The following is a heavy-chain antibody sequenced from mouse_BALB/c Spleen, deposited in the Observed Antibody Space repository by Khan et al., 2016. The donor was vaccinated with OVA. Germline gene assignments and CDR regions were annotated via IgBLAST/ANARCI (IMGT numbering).Heavy chain of an antibody. D-gene: IGHD1-3*01. CDR2: IWAGGST. Sequence: QVQLKQSGPGLVGPSQSLSITCTVSGFSLTSYGVHWVRQPPGKGLEWLGVIWAGGSTNYNSALMSRLSISKDNSKSQVFLKMNSLQTDDTAIYYCARLEDIWGQGTTLTVSS. CDR3: ARLEDI. J-gene: IGHJ2*01. V-gene: IGHV2-9*02. CDR1: GFSLTSYG.